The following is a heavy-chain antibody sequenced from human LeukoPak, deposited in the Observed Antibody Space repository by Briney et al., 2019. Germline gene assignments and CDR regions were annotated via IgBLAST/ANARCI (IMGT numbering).Heavy chain of an antibody. Sequence: GSLRLSCAASGFTFSSYSMNWVRQAPGKGLEWVSYISSSSYIYYADSVKGRFTISRDNAKNSLYLQMNSLRAEDTAVYYCARDPSRLRPGYMDVWGKGTTVTVSS. CDR1: GFTFSSYS. CDR3: ARDPSRLRPGYMDV. D-gene: IGHD4-17*01. V-gene: IGHV3-21*01. J-gene: IGHJ6*03. CDR2: ISSSSYI.